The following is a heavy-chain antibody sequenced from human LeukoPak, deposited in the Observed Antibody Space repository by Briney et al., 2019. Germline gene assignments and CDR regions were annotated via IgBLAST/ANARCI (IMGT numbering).Heavy chain of an antibody. Sequence: ASVKVSCKASGYTFTSYGISWVRQAPGQGLEWMGWISAYNGNTNYAQKLQGRVTMTTDTSTSTAYMELGSLRSDDTAVYYCARDVPYYDSSGYPLPDYFDYWGQGTLVTVSS. V-gene: IGHV1-18*01. D-gene: IGHD3-22*01. CDR2: ISAYNGNT. CDR3: ARDVPYYDSSGYPLPDYFDY. J-gene: IGHJ4*02. CDR1: GYTFTSYG.